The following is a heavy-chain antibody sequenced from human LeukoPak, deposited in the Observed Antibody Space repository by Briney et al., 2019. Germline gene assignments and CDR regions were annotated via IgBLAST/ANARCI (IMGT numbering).Heavy chain of an antibody. D-gene: IGHD6-19*01. CDR3: ARDRGRIAVAGDYYYGMDV. V-gene: IGHV1-69*13. J-gene: IGHJ6*02. CDR1: GGTFSSYA. CDR2: IIPIFGTA. Sequence: ASVKVSCKASGGTFSSYAISWVRQAPGQGLEWMGGIIPIFGTANYAQKFQGRVTITADESTSTAYMELSSLRSEDTAVYYCARDRGRIAVAGDYYYGMDVWGQGTTVTVSS.